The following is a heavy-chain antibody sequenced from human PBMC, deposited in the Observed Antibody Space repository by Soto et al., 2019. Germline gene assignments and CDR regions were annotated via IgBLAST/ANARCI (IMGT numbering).Heavy chain of an antibody. CDR1: GGSISSYY. CDR2: MYNTGST. Sequence: SETLSLTCTVSGGSISSYYWSWIRQPPGKGLEWIGCMYNTGSTIYNPSLKSRVTISVDTSKNQFSLKLNSVTAADTAVYFCSRDLWGYCGADCYPLDVRGRGTTVTVSS. V-gene: IGHV4-59*01. D-gene: IGHD2-21*02. CDR3: SRDLWGYCGADCYPLDV. J-gene: IGHJ6*02.